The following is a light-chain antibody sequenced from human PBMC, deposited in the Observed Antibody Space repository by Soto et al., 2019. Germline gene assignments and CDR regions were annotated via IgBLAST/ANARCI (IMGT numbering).Light chain of an antibody. Sequence: EIVMTQSPVTLSVSPGERATLSCRASQSVSSNLAWYQQKPGQVPRLLIYGASTRATGVPARFSGSGSGTEFTLTISSLQSEDFAVYYCQQYNNWPPLTFGGGTKVEIK. CDR3: QQYNNWPPLT. CDR1: QSVSSN. V-gene: IGKV3-15*01. CDR2: GAS. J-gene: IGKJ4*01.